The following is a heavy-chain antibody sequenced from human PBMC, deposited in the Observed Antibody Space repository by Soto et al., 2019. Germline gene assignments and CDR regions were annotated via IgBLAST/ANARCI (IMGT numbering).Heavy chain of an antibody. J-gene: IGHJ3*02. D-gene: IGHD5-12*01. CDR3: VRSESSGYDERPFDI. Sequence: QLQLQESGPGLVKPSETLSLTCTVSGASISTTSFYWGWIRQPPGKGLEWIGSILYSGRTYNNPSLQSRVTLSVDTSNSQFSLRLNSVTAADTAVYYCVRSESSGYDERPFDIWGQGTMVAVSS. CDR2: ILYSGRT. CDR1: GASISTTSFY. V-gene: IGHV4-39*01.